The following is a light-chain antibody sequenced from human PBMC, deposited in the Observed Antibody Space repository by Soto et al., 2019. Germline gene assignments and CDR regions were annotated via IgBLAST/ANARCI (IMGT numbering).Light chain of an antibody. J-gene: IGKJ3*01. CDR2: DAS. V-gene: IGKV3-11*01. CDR3: EQRSNWPPFT. Sequence: EIVLTQSPATLSLSPGERATLSCRASQSVSSYLAWYQQKPGQAPRLLIYDASNSATGIPARFSGSGSGTDFSLTIISLEPEDFAVYYCEQRSNWPPFTFGPGTKVDIK. CDR1: QSVSSY.